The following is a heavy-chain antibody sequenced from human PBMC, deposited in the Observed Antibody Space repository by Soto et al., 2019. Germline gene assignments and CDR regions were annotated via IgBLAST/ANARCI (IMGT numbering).Heavy chain of an antibody. Sequence: EVQLVESGGGLVQPGGSLRLSCAASGFTFSSYSTNWVRQAPGKGLEWVSYISSSSSTIYYADSVKGRFTISRDNAKNSLYLQMNSLRAEDTAVYYCAVVPAANGHYGMDVWGQGTTVTVSS. J-gene: IGHJ6*02. CDR2: ISSSSSTI. CDR3: AVVPAANGHYGMDV. D-gene: IGHD2-2*01. CDR1: GFTFSSYS. V-gene: IGHV3-48*01.